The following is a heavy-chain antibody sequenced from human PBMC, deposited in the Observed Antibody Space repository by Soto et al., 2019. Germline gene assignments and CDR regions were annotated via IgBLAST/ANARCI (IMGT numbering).Heavy chain of an antibody. CDR2: TYYRSKWYN. Sequence: SQTLSLTCALSGDSVSSNSAAWNWIRQSPSRGLEWLGRTYYRSKWYNDYAVSVKSRIIINPDTSKNQFSLQLNSVTPEDTAVYYCARDKGSIVGATMFDYWGQGTLVTVSS. J-gene: IGHJ4*02. D-gene: IGHD1-26*01. CDR3: ARDKGSIVGATMFDY. V-gene: IGHV6-1*01. CDR1: GDSVSSNSAA.